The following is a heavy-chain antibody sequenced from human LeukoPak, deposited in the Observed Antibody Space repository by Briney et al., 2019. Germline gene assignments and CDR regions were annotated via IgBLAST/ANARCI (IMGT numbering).Heavy chain of an antibody. V-gene: IGHV1-69*13. CDR3: ARGLDTAYGMDV. CDR2: IIPIFGTA. D-gene: IGHD5-18*01. Sequence: ASMKVSCKASGGTFSSYAISWVRQAPGQGLEWMGGIIPIFGTANYAQKFQGRVTITADESTSTAYMELSSLRSEDTAVYYCARGLDTAYGMDVWGQGTTVTVSS. CDR1: GGTFSSYA. J-gene: IGHJ6*02.